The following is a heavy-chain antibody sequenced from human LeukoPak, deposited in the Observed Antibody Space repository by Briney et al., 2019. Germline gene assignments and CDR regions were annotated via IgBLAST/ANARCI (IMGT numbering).Heavy chain of an antibody. CDR3: ARSAYDYVWGTLGY. J-gene: IGHJ4*02. CDR2: VHHSGST. CDR1: GGSLSGFY. D-gene: IGHD3-16*01. V-gene: IGHV4-34*01. Sequence: PSETLSLTCVVNGGSLSGFYWNWIRQPPGKGLEWIGDVHHSGSTNYNPSLESRVTISLDTSKYVVSLKLTSVTAADTAFYYCARSAYDYVWGTLGYWGQGTLVTVSS.